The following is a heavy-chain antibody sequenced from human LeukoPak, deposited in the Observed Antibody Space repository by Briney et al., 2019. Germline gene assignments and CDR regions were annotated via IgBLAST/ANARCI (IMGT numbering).Heavy chain of an antibody. CDR2: ISGSGSP. CDR1: GFTFSGYA. Sequence: PAGGSLRLSCAASGFTFSGYAMTWVHQAPGKGLEWVSTISGSGSPYYADSVKGRFTISRDNSKNTLYLQMNSLRAEDTAVYYCAKERLAAAGNLHGWFDPWGQGTLVTVSS. CDR3: AKERLAAAGNLHGWFDP. J-gene: IGHJ5*02. D-gene: IGHD6-13*01. V-gene: IGHV3-23*01.